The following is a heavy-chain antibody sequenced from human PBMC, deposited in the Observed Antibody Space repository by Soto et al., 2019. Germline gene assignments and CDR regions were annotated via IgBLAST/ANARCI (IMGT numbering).Heavy chain of an antibody. CDR1: GYSFSRYW. D-gene: IGHD3-22*01. V-gene: IGHV5-51*01. CDR3: ARDTFSGDSSGPHY. J-gene: IGHJ4*02. Sequence: PGESLKISCKGSGYSFSRYWIAWVRQTPGKGLEWMGLTYPGDSDTRYSPSFQGHVTISADKSITTAYLQWSSLKASDTAIYYCARDTFSGDSSGPHYWGQGTLVTVSS. CDR2: TYPGDSDT.